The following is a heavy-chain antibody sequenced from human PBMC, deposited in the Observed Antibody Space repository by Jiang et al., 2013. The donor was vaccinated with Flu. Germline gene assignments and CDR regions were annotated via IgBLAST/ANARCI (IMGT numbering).Heavy chain of an antibody. Sequence: VQLVESGGGLVQPGGSLRLSCAASGFTLGNYAMSWVRQAPGKGLEWVATISSTGSSTFHADSVMGRFTISRDTSKNTLYLQMNSLRAEDTAVYYCAKDTTGRDNDFWSGYFYDYWGQGTLVTVSS. CDR1: GFTLGNYA. CDR3: AKDTTGRDNDFWSGYFYDY. CDR2: ISSTGSST. D-gene: IGHD3-3*01. V-gene: IGHV3-23*04. J-gene: IGHJ4*02.